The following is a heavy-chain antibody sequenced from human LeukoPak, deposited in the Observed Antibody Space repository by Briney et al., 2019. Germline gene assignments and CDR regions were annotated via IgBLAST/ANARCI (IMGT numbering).Heavy chain of an antibody. CDR1: GGSITIFY. V-gene: IGHV4-59*01. J-gene: IGHJ6*02. Sequence: SETLSLTCTVSGGSITIFYWNWIRQPPGKGLEWIGSVYHSGSTNYNPSLKSRVTISVDTSKNQFSLKLTSVTAADTAVYYCARPLTISRKRVMDVWGQGTTVTVSS. D-gene: IGHD3-9*01. CDR3: ARPLTISRKRVMDV. CDR2: VYHSGST.